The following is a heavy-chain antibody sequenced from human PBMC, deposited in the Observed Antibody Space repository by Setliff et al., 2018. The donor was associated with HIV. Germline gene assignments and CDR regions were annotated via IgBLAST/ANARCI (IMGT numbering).Heavy chain of an antibody. Sequence: TGGSLRLSCAASGFTFSSYSMNWVRQAPGKGLEWVSYISSSSSTIYYADSVKGRFTISRDNAKNSLYLQMNSLRVEDTAVYYCVRDFHDSSGYSDFWGQGTLVTVSS. CDR1: GFTFSSYS. CDR3: VRDFHDSSGYSDF. D-gene: IGHD3-22*01. V-gene: IGHV3-48*01. J-gene: IGHJ4*02. CDR2: ISSSSSTI.